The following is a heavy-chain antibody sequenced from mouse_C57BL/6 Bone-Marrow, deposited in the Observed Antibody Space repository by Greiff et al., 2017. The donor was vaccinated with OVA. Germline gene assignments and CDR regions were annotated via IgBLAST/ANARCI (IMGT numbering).Heavy chain of an antibody. V-gene: IGHV5-4*01. Sequence: EVHLVESGGGLVKPGGSLKLSCAASGFTFSSYAMSWVRQTPEQRLEWVATISDGGSYTYYPDNVKGRFTISRDNAKNNLYLQMSNLKSEDTAMYYCARDQPTLRYYAMDYWGQGTSVTVSS. CDR3: ARDQPTLRYYAMDY. J-gene: IGHJ4*01. CDR1: GFTFSSYA. CDR2: ISDGGSYT. D-gene: IGHD6-5*01.